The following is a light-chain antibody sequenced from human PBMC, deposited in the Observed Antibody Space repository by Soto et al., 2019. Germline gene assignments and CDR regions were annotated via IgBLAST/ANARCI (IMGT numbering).Light chain of an antibody. CDR3: AAWDDSLNGVV. J-gene: IGLJ2*01. CDR1: NSNIGINT. Sequence: QSALTQPPSASGTPGQRVIISCSGSNSNIGINTVNWYQQLPGTAPKLLNYGNNQRPSGVPDRFSGSKSGTSASLAISGLQSEDEADYYCAAWDDSLNGVVFGGGTKLTVL. V-gene: IGLV1-44*01. CDR2: GNN.